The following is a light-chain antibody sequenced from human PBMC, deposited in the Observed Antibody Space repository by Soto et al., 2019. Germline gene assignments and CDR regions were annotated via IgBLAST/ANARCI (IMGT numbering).Light chain of an antibody. Sequence: QSALTQPASVSGSPGQSITISCTGTSSDVGGYNYVSWYQQHPGKVPKVMIYEVTNRPSGVPNRFSGSKSGNTASLTISGLQAEDEADYYCSSFTSSSTLVFGTGTKPPS. V-gene: IGLV2-14*01. CDR2: EVT. CDR1: SSDVGGYNY. J-gene: IGLJ1*01. CDR3: SSFTSSSTLV.